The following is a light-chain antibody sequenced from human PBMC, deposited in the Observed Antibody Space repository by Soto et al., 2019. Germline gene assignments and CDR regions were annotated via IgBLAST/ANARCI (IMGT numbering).Light chain of an antibody. V-gene: IGKV3D-15*01. J-gene: IGKJ4*01. CDR3: QQYNNWPLT. CDR1: QTVRDN. Sequence: ESVLTQSPATLSVSPGERATLSCMASQTVRDNLGWYQQKPGQPPRLLIYGATTRATGIPARFSGSGSGTEFTLTISSLQSEDFAVYYCQQYNNWPLTFGGGTKVDI. CDR2: GAT.